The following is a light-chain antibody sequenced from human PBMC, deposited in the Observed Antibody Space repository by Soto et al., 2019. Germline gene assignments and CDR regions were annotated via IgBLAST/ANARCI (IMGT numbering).Light chain of an antibody. J-gene: IGKJ2*01. CDR2: DAS. CDR1: QSISSY. V-gene: IGKV3-11*01. Sequence: EFVLTQSPATLSLSPGERATLSCRASQSISSYLTWYQQKPGQAPRLLIYDASNRATGIPARFSGSGSGTDFTLTISSLEPEDFAVYYCQQRSTWPPWTFGQGTKLEIK. CDR3: QQRSTWPPWT.